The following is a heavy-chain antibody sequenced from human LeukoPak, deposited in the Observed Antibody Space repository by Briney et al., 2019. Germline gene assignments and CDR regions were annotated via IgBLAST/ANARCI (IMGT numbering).Heavy chain of an antibody. Sequence: ASVKVSCKASGYTFTGYYIHSVRQSPGQRLEWMGWINPNSGGTNYAQKFQGRVTRTRDTSISTAYMELSRLRSDDTAVYYCARVFQKQLSDYWGQGSLVTVSS. V-gene: IGHV1-2*02. CDR2: INPNSGGT. CDR1: GYTFTGYY. D-gene: IGHD6-19*01. J-gene: IGHJ4*02. CDR3: ARVFQKQLSDY.